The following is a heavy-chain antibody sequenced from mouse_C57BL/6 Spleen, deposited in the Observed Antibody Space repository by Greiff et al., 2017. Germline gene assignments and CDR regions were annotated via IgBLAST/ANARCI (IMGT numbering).Heavy chain of an antibody. V-gene: IGHV1-15*01. J-gene: IGHJ4*01. CDR2: IDPETGGT. Sequence: VKLQESGAELVRPGASVTLSCKASGYTFTDYEMHWVKQTPVHGLEWIGAIDPETGGTAYNQKFKGKAILTADKSSSTAYMELRSLTSEDSAVYYCTMLAMDYWGQGTSVTVSS. CDR3: TMLAMDY. CDR1: GYTFTDYE.